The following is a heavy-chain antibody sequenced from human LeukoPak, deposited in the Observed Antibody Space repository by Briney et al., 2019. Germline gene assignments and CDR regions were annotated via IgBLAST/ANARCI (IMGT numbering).Heavy chain of an antibody. V-gene: IGHV1-2*02. Sequence: ASVKVSCKGSGYTFIGYNMHWVRKAPGQGLEWMGWINPNSGGTNYAQKFQGRVTMTRDTSISTAYVELSSLRSDDTAVYYCARLGFCSGGSCYSLGYWGQGTLVTVSS. D-gene: IGHD2-15*01. CDR1: GYTFIGYN. CDR2: INPNSGGT. J-gene: IGHJ4*02. CDR3: ARLGFCSGGSCYSLGY.